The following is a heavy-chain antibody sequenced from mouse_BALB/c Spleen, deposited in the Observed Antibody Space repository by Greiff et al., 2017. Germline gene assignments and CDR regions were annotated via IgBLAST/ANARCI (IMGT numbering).Heavy chain of an antibody. D-gene: IGHD3-3*01. Sequence: DVKLVESGGGLVKPGGSLKLSCAASGFAFSSYDMSWVRQTPEKRLEWVAYISSGGGSTYYPDTVKGRFTISRDNAKNTLYLQMSSLKSEDTAMYYCARQAGPDYWGQGTTLTVSS. CDR3: ARQAGPDY. V-gene: IGHV5-12-1*01. CDR2: ISSGGGST. J-gene: IGHJ2*01. CDR1: GFAFSSYD.